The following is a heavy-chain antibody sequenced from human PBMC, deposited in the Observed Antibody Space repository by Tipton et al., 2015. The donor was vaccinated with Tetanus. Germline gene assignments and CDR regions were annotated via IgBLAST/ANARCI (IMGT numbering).Heavy chain of an antibody. CDR3: ARSGYYYGLDV. CDR1: GFTFDDYA. V-gene: IGHV3-9*01. CDR2: IGWNSGGI. D-gene: IGHD1-26*01. Sequence: SLRLSCAASGFTFDDYAMHWVRQAPGKGLEWVSSIGWNSGGIAYADSVKGRFTISRDNAKNFLYLQMNSLRAEDTAVFYCARSGYYYGLDVWGQGTTVTFSS. J-gene: IGHJ6*02.